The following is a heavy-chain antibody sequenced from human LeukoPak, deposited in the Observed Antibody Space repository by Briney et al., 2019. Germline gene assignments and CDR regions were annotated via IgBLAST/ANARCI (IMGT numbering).Heavy chain of an antibody. Sequence: PGGSLRLSCTASGFTFGDYAMSWVRQAPGKGLEWVGFIRSKAYGGTTEYAASVKGRFTISRDDSKSIAYLQMNSLKTEDTAVYYCTRPYYYDSSGTLDYWGQGTLVTVSS. CDR1: GFTFGDYA. V-gene: IGHV3-49*04. CDR3: TRPYYYDSSGTLDY. CDR2: IRSKAYGGTT. J-gene: IGHJ4*02. D-gene: IGHD3-22*01.